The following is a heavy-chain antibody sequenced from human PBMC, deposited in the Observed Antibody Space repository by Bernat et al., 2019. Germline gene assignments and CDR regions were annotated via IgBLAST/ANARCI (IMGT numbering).Heavy chain of an antibody. V-gene: IGHV3-30*02. CDR1: GLTFNRYR. CDR2: MGYDGSNK. D-gene: IGHD5-18*01. J-gene: IGHJ5*02. Sequence: QVQLVESGGGVVQPEVSLRLSCGASGLTFNRYRTHWARRAPGEALVGVGYMGYDGSNKYYADSVKGRFTISRDNSKNTLYLQMNSLRAEDTAVYYCARESSDVDTAMAPLLDSMGFDPWGQGTLVTVSS. CDR3: ARESSDVDTAMAPLLDSMGFDP.